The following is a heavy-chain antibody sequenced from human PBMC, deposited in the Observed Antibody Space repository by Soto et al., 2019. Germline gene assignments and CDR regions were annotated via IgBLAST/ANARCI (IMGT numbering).Heavy chain of an antibody. V-gene: IGHV3-53*04. Sequence: SLRLSCAASGFTVSSNYMSWVRQAPGKGLEWVSVIYSGGSTYYADSVKGRFTISRHNSKNTLYLQMNSLRAEDTAVYYCATQGTYYDFWSGYYSYWGQGTLVTVSS. CDR2: IYSGGST. D-gene: IGHD3-3*01. J-gene: IGHJ4*02. CDR1: GFTVSSNY. CDR3: ATQGTYYDFWSGYYSY.